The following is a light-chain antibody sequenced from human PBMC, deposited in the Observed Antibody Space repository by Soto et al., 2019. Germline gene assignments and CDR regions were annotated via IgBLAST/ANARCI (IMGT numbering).Light chain of an antibody. V-gene: IGLV1-40*01. CDR3: QPYYGSMCGVV. CDR2: GNN. CDR1: SSNIGAGYD. Sequence: QSVLTQPPSVSGAPGQRVTISCTGSSSNIGAGYDVHWYQQLPGTAPKLLIYGNNNRPSGVPHRFSGSKSGSSASLAITGVQAEEDADYYCQPYYGSMCGVVFGGGTQLTVL. J-gene: IGLJ2*01.